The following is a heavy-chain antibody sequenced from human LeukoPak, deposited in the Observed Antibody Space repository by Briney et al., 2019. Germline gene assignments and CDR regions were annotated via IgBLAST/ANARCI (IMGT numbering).Heavy chain of an antibody. Sequence: SETLSLTCTVSGGSISSCDYYWSWISQPPGQGLEWIAYMYYSGSTYSNPSLKSRATMSADTAKTQLSLKLSSVTAADTAVYYCARPYYYDSRIDPWGQGILVTVSS. CDR3: ARPYYYDSRIDP. J-gene: IGHJ5*02. D-gene: IGHD3-22*01. CDR2: MYYSGST. CDR1: GGSISSCDYY. V-gene: IGHV4-30-4*01.